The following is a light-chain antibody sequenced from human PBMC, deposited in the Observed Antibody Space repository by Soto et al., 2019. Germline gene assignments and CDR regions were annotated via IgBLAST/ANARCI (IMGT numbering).Light chain of an antibody. V-gene: IGKV1-33*01. CDR3: QQYENLIT. CDR1: QDIGNS. J-gene: IGKJ5*01. CDR2: DAS. Sequence: DIQITQSPSSLSASVGERVTITCQASQDIGNSLNWYQHKPGKAPKLVIYDASKLETGVPSRFSGSGSGTDFTVTISSLQPEDIATYYCQQYENLITFGQGTRLEIK.